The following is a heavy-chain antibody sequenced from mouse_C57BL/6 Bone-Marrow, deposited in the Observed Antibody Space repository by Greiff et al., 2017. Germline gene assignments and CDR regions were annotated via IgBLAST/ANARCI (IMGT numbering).Heavy chain of an antibody. CDR2: IYPGDGDT. Sequence: QVQLQQSGAELVKPGASVKISCKASGYAFSSYWMNWVKQRPGTGLEWIGQIYPGDGDTNYNGKFKGKATLTADKSSSTAYMQLSSLTSEASAVYYCARADLYGSCFSFDYWGHGTTLTVSS. J-gene: IGHJ2*01. V-gene: IGHV1-80*01. D-gene: IGHD1-1*01. CDR3: ARADLYGSCFSFDY. CDR1: GYAFSSYW.